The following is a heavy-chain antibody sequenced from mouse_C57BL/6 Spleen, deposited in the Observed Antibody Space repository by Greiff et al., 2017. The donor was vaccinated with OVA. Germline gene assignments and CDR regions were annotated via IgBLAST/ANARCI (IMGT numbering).Heavy chain of an antibody. CDR1: GYTFTSYW. Sequence: QVQLQQLGAELVKPGASVKMSCKASGYTFTSYWLTWVKQRPGQGLEWIGDIYPGSGSTNYNEKFKSKATLTVDTSSSTAYMQLSSLTSEDSAVYYCARSWKTWLGGFAYWGQGTLVTVSA. V-gene: IGHV1-55*01. J-gene: IGHJ3*01. CDR2: IYPGSGST. D-gene: IGHD2-2*01. CDR3: ARSWKTWLGGFAY.